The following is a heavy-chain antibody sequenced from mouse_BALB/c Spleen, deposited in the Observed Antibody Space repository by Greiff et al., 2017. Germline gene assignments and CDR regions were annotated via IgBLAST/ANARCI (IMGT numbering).Heavy chain of an antibody. CDR1: GYSFTGYT. Sequence: VQLKQSGPELVKPGASMKISCKASGYSFTGYTMNWVKQSHGKNLEWIGLINPYNGGTSYNQKFKGKATLTVDKSSSTAYMELLSLTSEDSAVYYCARRLSRDDAWFAYWGQGTLVTVSA. V-gene: IGHV1-18*01. D-gene: IGHD3-2*02. CDR3: ARRLSRDDAWFAY. CDR2: INPYNGGT. J-gene: IGHJ3*01.